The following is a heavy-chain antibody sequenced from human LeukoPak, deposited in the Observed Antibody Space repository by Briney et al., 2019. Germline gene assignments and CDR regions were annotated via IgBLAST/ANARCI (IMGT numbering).Heavy chain of an antibody. D-gene: IGHD6-19*01. Sequence: GGSLRLSCAVSGFSFSSNCMSWVRQAPEKGLEWVAKIKEDGNEIYYVDSVKGRFTISRDNTKNSLFLHMNSLRAEDTAVYYCATGGAVAGRFAYWGQGTLVTASS. V-gene: IGHV3-7*01. J-gene: IGHJ4*02. CDR2: IKEDGNEI. CDR3: ATGGAVAGRFAY. CDR1: GFSFSSNC.